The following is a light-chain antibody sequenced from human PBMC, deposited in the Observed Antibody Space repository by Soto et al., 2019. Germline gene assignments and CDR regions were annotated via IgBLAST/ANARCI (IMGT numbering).Light chain of an antibody. CDR1: QSIRNF. J-gene: IGKJ3*01. CDR2: ASF. V-gene: IGKV1-39*01. CDR3: QQTFTSPGT. Sequence: DIQMTQSPSSLSASVGERVTITCRASQSIRNFVNWYQQTPGKAPKLLIYASFYLQNGVPSRFSGSGSGTDFTLTISSLQPEDFATYDCQQTFTSPGTFGPGTKVDAK.